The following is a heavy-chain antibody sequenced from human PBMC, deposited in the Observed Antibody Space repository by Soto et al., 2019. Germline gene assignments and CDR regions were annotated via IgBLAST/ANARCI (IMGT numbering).Heavy chain of an antibody. CDR2: ISSSGGST. D-gene: IGHD2-2*01. Sequence: LSLTCAVSGFTFSSYAMSWVRQAPGKGLGWVSSISSSGGSTYYADSVKGRFTISRDISKNTLLLQMNSLRAEDSAVYYCAKSINTVVPEYFDYWGQGTLVTVSS. J-gene: IGHJ4*02. CDR1: GFTFSSYA. V-gene: IGHV3-23*01. CDR3: AKSINTVVPEYFDY.